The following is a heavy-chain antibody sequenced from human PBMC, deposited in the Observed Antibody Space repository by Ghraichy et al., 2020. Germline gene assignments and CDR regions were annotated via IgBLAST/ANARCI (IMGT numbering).Heavy chain of an antibody. V-gene: IGHV3-74*03. Sequence: GESLNISCTASGFILSNYYMHWVRQAPGEGLVWVSLIKTDGRKTMFADSVKGRFTISRDNAKNTLYLQMNSLTVEDTAVYYCVREVDDFDIWGQGTVVTVPS. CDR3: VREVDDFDI. J-gene: IGHJ3*02. CDR2: IKTDGRKT. CDR1: GFILSNYY.